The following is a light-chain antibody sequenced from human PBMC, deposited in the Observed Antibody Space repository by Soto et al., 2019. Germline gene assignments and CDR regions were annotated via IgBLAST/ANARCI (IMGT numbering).Light chain of an antibody. J-gene: IGLJ3*02. CDR1: SSDGGGYNY. CDR3: SSYTSSSNRV. Sequence: QSALTQPASVSGSPGQSITISCTGTSSDGGGYNYVSWYQQHPGKAPNLMIYEVSNRPSGVSNRSSGSKSGNTASLTISGLQAEDEADYYCSSYTSSSNRVFGGGTKVTVL. CDR2: EVS. V-gene: IGLV2-14*01.